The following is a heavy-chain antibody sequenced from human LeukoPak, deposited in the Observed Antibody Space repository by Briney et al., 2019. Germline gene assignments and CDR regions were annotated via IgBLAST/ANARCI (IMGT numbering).Heavy chain of an antibody. D-gene: IGHD3-10*01. CDR1: GYTFTSYG. CDR2: ISAYNGNT. V-gene: IGHV1-18*01. J-gene: IGHJ5*02. CDR3: ARGGLLWFGELSHDP. Sequence: GASVTVSCKASGYTFTSYGISWVRQAPGQGLEGMGWISAYNGNTNYAQKLQGRVTMTTDTSTSTAYMELRSLRSDDTAVYYCARGGLLWFGELSHDPWGQGTLVTVSS.